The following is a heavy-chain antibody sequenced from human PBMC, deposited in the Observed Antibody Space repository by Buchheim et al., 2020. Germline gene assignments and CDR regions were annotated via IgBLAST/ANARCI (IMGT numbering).Heavy chain of an antibody. CDR1: GFTVSSNY. CDR3: GTVAAAGTSRFDY. V-gene: IGHV3-66*02. CDR2: IYSGGST. J-gene: IGHJ4*02. Sequence: EVQLVESGGGLVQPGGSLRLSCAASGFTVSSNYMSWVRQAPGKGLEWVSVIYSGGSTYYADPVKGRFTIPRDNSKNTLHLQMNSLRGKNTAVYYCGTVAAAGTSRFDYWGQGTL. D-gene: IGHD6-13*01.